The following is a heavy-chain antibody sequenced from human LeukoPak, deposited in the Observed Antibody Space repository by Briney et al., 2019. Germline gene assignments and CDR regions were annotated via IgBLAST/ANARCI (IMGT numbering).Heavy chain of an antibody. CDR1: GYTFTSYD. Sequence: ASVKVSCKASGYTFTSYDINWVRQATGQGREWRRGMNPNSGNTDYAQKFQGRVTMTRNTSISTAYMELSGLRSEDTAVYYCARSTGEWFDPWGQGTLVTVSS. D-gene: IGHD3-16*01. J-gene: IGHJ5*02. CDR3: ARSTGEWFDP. V-gene: IGHV1-8*01. CDR2: MNPNSGNT.